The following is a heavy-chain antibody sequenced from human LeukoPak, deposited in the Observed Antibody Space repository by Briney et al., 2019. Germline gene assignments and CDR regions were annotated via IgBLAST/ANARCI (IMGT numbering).Heavy chain of an antibody. CDR2: ISHSSNYI. J-gene: IGHJ4*02. CDR1: GFTFSFYS. V-gene: IGHV3-21*01. CDR3: ARALDSSGYVSGY. D-gene: IGHD6-19*01. Sequence: PGGSLRLSCAASGFTFSFYSMNWVRQAPGKGLEWVSSISHSSNYIFYADSVKGRFTISRDNAKNSLYLQMNSPRAEDTAVYYCARALDSSGYVSGYWGQGTLVTVSS.